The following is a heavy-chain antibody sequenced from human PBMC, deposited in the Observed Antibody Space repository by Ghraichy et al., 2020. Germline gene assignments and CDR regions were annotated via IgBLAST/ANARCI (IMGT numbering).Heavy chain of an antibody. V-gene: IGHV3-48*03. D-gene: IGHD4-17*01. Sequence: GSLRLSCEASGFMFNTYEMNWVRQAPGKGLEWISSMSSRGSAIYYADSVKGRFTISRDNARNSLYLLMNSLRAEDTAVYYCARDSGYGDYEGTFLDYWGQGTLVTVSS. J-gene: IGHJ4*02. CDR3: ARDSGYGDYEGTFLDY. CDR2: MSSRGSAI. CDR1: GFMFNTYE.